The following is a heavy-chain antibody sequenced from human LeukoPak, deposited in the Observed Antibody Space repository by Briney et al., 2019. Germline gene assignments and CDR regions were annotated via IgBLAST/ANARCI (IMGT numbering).Heavy chain of an antibody. D-gene: IGHD5-18*01. J-gene: IGHJ4*02. CDR2: IYYSGNT. CDR1: GGSISGSDYY. Sequence: SETLSLTCTVSGGSISGSDYYWAWIRQPPGKGLEWIGNIYYSGNTYYNPSLQSRATVSVDTSKNQFSLKLSSVTAADTAVYYCARLAYTYGLADYWGQGILVTVSS. CDR3: ARLAYTYGLADY. V-gene: IGHV4-39*01.